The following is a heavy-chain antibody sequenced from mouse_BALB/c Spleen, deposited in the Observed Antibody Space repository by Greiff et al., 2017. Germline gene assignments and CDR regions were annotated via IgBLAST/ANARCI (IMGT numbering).Heavy chain of an antibody. Sequence: QVQLQQPGAELVKPGASVKLSCKASGYTFTSYWMHWVKQRPGQGLEWIGEINPSNGRTNYNEKFKSKATLTVDKSSSTAYMQLSSLTSEDSAVYYCARWGYDYGDYYAMDYWGQGTSVTVSS. CDR3: ARWGYDYGDYYAMDY. V-gene: IGHV1S81*02. CDR2: INPSNGRT. D-gene: IGHD2-4*01. CDR1: GYTFTSYW. J-gene: IGHJ4*01.